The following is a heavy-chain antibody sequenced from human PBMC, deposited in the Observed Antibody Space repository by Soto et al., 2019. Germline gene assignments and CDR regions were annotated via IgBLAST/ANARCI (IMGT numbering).Heavy chain of an antibody. CDR1: GYTFTTYG. J-gene: IGHJ5*02. CDR2: ISAYNGNT. D-gene: IGHD3-10*01. Sequence: ASVKVSCTTSGYTFTTYGVSWVRQAPGQGLEWMGWISAYNGNTNYAQKLQGRVTMTTDTSTSTAYMELRGLRSDDTAVYYCARDRYYYGSGSYYISWFDPWGQGTLGTSPQ. CDR3: ARDRYYYGSGSYYISWFDP. V-gene: IGHV1-18*04.